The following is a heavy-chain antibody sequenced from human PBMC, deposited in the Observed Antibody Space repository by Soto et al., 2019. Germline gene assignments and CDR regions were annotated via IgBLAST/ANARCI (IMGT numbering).Heavy chain of an antibody. V-gene: IGHV1-3*01. CDR2: INAGNGNS. J-gene: IGHJ2*01. CDR1: GYTFTNYG. Sequence: ASVKVSCKASGYTFTNYGVHWVRQAPGQRLEWMGWINAGNGNSKYSQKLQGRVTINRDTSASTAYMELSGLRSEDTAVYYCARSGYSSGWYRWYFDFWGRGTLVTVSS. D-gene: IGHD6-19*01. CDR3: ARSGYSSGWYRWYFDF.